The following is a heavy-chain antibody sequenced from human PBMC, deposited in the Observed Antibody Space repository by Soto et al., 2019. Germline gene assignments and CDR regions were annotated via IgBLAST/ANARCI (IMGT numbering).Heavy chain of an antibody. Sequence: EVQLLESGGGLVQPGGSLRLSCAASGFTFRSYSMNWVRQAPGKGLEWVSFITSSSTYINYADSVKGRFTISRDNAKNSLYLQMNSLRDDDTAVYYCVRVRGGAYYLDYWGQGTLVTVSS. D-gene: IGHD2-21*01. CDR1: GFTFRSYS. CDR3: VRVRGGAYYLDY. V-gene: IGHV3-21*01. CDR2: ITSSSTYI. J-gene: IGHJ4*02.